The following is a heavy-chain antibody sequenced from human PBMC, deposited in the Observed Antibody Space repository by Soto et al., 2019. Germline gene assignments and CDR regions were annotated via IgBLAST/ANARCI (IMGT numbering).Heavy chain of an antibody. CDR1: GFSLTTSGVG. D-gene: IGHD6-6*01. Sequence: QGTLKESGPTLVKPTQTLTLTCSFSGFSLTTSGVGVGWIRQSPGKALEWLALIYWSGDEHYRPSLKSRLSIFKDTSKNHVVLIMNDMDPVETATYYCARGLATLPVFAFDIWGQGTMVTVSS. CDR3: ARGLATLPVFAFDI. CDR2: IYWSGDE. J-gene: IGHJ3*02. V-gene: IGHV2-5*01.